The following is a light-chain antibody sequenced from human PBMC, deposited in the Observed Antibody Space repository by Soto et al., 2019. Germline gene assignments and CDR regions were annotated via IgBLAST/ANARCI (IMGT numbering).Light chain of an antibody. CDR3: QQYNNWPSWT. CDR2: GAS. J-gene: IGKJ1*01. Sequence: EIVMTQSPATLSVSPGERATLSCRASQNVSNNLAWYQQKPGQAPRLLIYGASTRATGIPASFSGSGSGTELTLTISSLQSEDFAVYYCQQYNNWPSWTFGQGTKVDIK. CDR1: QNVSNN. V-gene: IGKV3-15*01.